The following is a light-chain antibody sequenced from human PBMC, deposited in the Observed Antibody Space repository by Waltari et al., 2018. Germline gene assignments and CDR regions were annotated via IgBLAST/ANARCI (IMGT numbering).Light chain of an antibody. J-gene: IGKJ2*01. Sequence: DVQLTQSPPFLSASVGDRVTITCRASQDIINYLGWYQLKLGEPPKLLIYAVSTLQSGVPSRFSGSGYGTEFTLTIASLQPEDIATYYCQQSYSTPPYTFGQGTKLEIK. CDR1: QDIINY. CDR3: QQSYSTPPYT. CDR2: AVS. V-gene: IGKV1-9*01.